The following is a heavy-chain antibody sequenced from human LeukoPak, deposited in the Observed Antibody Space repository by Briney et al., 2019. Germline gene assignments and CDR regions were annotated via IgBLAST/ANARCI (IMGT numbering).Heavy chain of an antibody. CDR3: ARELPPVVNFYFDS. CDR2: IWYDGSDK. J-gene: IGHJ4*02. V-gene: IGHV3-33*08. CDR1: GFTFNIYA. D-gene: IGHD3-22*01. Sequence: PGGSLRLSCAASGFTFNIYAMTWVRQAPGKGLEWVAVIWYDGSDKYYADSVKGRFSISRDNSKNTLYLQMNSLRAEDTAVYYCARELPPVVNFYFDSWGQGTLVTVSS.